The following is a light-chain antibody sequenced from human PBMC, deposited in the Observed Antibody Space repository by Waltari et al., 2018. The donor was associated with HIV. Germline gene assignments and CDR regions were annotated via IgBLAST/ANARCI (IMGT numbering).Light chain of an antibody. CDR1: NIGGKS. CDR3: QLWDSSNEHVV. Sequence: SYVLTQPPSVSVAPGAAATISCGAWNIGGKSVHWYKQQPGQAPVLVTRYNSDRPSGIPDRISGSNSGHTATLTITSVEAGDEATYYCQLWDSSNEHVVFGGGTELTVL. V-gene: IGLV3-21*04. CDR2: YNS. J-gene: IGLJ3*02.